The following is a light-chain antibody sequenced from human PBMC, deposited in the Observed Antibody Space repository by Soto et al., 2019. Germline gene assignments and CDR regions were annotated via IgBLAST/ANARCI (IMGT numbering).Light chain of an antibody. Sequence: EMVMTQSPATLSVSPGERATLSCRTSQSVSTSLAWYQLRPGQVPRLIVDGASARAAGIPARFSGSGSGTECTLTISRLQAEEGAVYECQQYQYGPPTFGQGAKVEI. CDR3: QQYQYGPPT. CDR1: QSVSTS. V-gene: IGKV3-15*01. CDR2: GAS. J-gene: IGKJ1*01.